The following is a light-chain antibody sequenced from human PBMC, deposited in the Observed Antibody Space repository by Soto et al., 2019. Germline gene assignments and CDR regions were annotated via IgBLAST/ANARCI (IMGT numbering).Light chain of an antibody. CDR3: QQYGSSPGT. CDR1: QSVSSSY. Sequence: EMVLTQSPDTLSLSPGERTTLSCRASQSVSSSYLAWYQQKRGQAPRLLIWGASIRATGLPDRFSGGGSGTDFTLTISRLEAEDFAVYYCQQYGSSPGTFGQGTKVDIK. V-gene: IGKV3-20*01. CDR2: GAS. J-gene: IGKJ1*01.